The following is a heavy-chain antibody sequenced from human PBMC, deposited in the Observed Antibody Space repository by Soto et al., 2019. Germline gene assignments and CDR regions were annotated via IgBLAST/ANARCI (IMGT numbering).Heavy chain of an antibody. CDR1: GYSFTAYC. V-gene: IGHV1-2*02. CDR3: ARSSGTYFDFDY. CDR2: INPNSGGT. Sequence: ASVKVSCKASGYSFTAYCVHWVRQAPGQGLEWMGWINPNSGGTNYAQRFQGRVAMTTDTSTNTAYMELNSLKSDDTALYFCARSSGTYFDFDYWGQGTQVTVSS. D-gene: IGHD1-26*01. J-gene: IGHJ4*01.